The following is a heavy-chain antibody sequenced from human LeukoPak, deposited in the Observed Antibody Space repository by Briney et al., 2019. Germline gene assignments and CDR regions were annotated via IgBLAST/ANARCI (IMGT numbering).Heavy chain of an antibody. CDR2: ISGDGGST. D-gene: IGHD1-7*01. CDR1: GFTFDDYA. CDR3: ARGWWNYVS. V-gene: IGHV3-43*02. Sequence: GGSLRLSCAASGFTFDDYAMHWVRQAPGKGLEWVSLISGDGGSTYYADSVKGRFTISRDNAKNSLFLQMNSLRAEDTAVYYCARGWWNYVSWGQGTLVTVSS. J-gene: IGHJ4*02.